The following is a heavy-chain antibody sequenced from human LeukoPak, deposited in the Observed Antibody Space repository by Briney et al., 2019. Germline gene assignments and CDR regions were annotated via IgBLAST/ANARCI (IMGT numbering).Heavy chain of an antibody. CDR1: GGSFSGYY. J-gene: IGHJ4*02. Sequence: SETLSLTCAVYGGSFSGYYWGWIRQPPGKGLEWIGEINHSGSTNYNPSLKSRVTISVDTSKNQFSLKLSSVTAADTAVYYRASRSTSPPTFDYWGQGTLVTVSS. V-gene: IGHV4-34*01. CDR3: ASRSTSPPTFDY. CDR2: INHSGST. D-gene: IGHD2-2*01.